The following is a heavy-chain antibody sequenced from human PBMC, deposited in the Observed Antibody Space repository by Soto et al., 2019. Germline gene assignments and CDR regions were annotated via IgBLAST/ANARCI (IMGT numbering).Heavy chain of an antibody. Sequence: ASVKVSCKASGYTFTSYGLSWVRQAPGQGLEWMGWISAYNGNTYYAQNFQGRVTMTSDTPTSTAYMELRSLRSDDTAFYYCVRDEISSAGLDPWGQGTLVTVSS. J-gene: IGHJ5*02. CDR2: ISAYNGNT. CDR3: VRDEISSAGLDP. CDR1: GYTFTSYG. V-gene: IGHV1-18*01.